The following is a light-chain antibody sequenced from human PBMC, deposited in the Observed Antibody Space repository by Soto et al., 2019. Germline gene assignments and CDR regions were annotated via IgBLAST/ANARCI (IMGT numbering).Light chain of an antibody. Sequence: IQMTQFPSSLSASVGDRVTITCQASQGIRNYLDWYQQKPGKAPKLLIYAASTLQSGVPSRFSGSGSGTDFTLTISCLQSEDFATYYCQQYYSYPRTFGQGTKVDIK. J-gene: IGKJ1*01. CDR2: AAS. CDR3: QQYYSYPRT. CDR1: QGIRNY. V-gene: IGKV1-8*01.